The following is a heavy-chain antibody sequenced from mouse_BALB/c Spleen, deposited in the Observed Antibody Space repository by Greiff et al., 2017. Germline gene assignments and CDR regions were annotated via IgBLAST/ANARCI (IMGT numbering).Heavy chain of an antibody. D-gene: IGHD1-1*02. CDR3: ARGGTIFSLYYAMDY. Sequence: EVQLQQSGPELVKPGASVKMSCKASGYTFTSYVMHWVKQKPGQGLEWIGYINPYNDGTKYNEKFKGKATLTSDKSSSTAYMELSSLTSEDSAVYYCARGGTIFSLYYAMDYWGQGTSVTVSS. CDR1: GYTFTSYV. CDR2: INPYNDGT. V-gene: IGHV1-14*01. J-gene: IGHJ4*01.